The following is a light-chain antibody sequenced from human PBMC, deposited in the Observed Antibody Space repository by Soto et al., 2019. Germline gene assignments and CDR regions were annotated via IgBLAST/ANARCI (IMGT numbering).Light chain of an antibody. CDR3: AGWDDSLVV. Sequence: QAVVTQPPSASGTPGQTVTISCSGSSSNIGSAYIYWYQHLPGTAPKLLIYRNNQRPSGVPDRFSASKSGTSASLAISGLRSEDEADYYCAGWDDSLVVFGGGTKLTVL. CDR2: RNN. J-gene: IGLJ2*01. CDR1: SSNIGSAY. V-gene: IGLV1-47*01.